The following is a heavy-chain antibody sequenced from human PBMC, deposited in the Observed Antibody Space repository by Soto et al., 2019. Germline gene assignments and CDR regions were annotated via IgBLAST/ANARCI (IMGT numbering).Heavy chain of an antibody. CDR2: INHDSGTI. J-gene: IGHJ4*02. Sequence: EVQLVESGGGLVQPGGSLRLSCAASGFTFSRYAMNWVRQAPGKGLEWVSYINHDSGTIYYADSVKGRFTISRDNANNLLSLQMNSLRAEDTAVYYRARDRGYTGYDFAYWGQGTLVTVSS. CDR1: GFTFSRYA. CDR3: ARDRGYTGYDFAY. V-gene: IGHV3-48*01. D-gene: IGHD5-12*01.